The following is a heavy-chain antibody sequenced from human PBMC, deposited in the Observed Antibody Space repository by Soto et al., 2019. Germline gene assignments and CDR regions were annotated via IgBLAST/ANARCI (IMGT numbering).Heavy chain of an antibody. CDR2: IYSGGST. Sequence: PGGSLRLSCVASGFTVSSNYMSWVRQAPGKGLEWVSVIYSGGSTYYADSVKGRFTISRDNSKNTLYLQMNSLRAEDTAVYYCARAAGYSYGLFWFDPWGQGTQVTVPQ. CDR3: ARAAGYSYGLFWFDP. D-gene: IGHD5-18*01. CDR1: GFTVSSNY. J-gene: IGHJ5*02. V-gene: IGHV3-53*01.